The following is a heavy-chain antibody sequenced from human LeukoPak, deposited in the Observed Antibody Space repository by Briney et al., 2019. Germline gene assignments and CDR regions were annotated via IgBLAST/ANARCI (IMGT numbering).Heavy chain of an antibody. D-gene: IGHD2-2*01. CDR3: VVLGGMPDAFDI. CDR2: ICYSGST. CDR1: GGSISSSSYY. Sequence: PSETLSLTCTVSGGSISSSSYYWGWIRQPPGKGLEWIGSICYSGSTYYNPSLKSRVTISVDTSKNQFSLKLSSVTAADTAVYYCVVLGGMPDAFDIWGQGTMVTVSS. V-gene: IGHV4-39*07. J-gene: IGHJ3*02.